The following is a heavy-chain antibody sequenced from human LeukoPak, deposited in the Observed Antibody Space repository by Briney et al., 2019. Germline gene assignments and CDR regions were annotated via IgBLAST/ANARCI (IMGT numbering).Heavy chain of an antibody. CDR3: AKALQGEMATLSYFQH. Sequence: HPGGSLRLSCAVSGFPFSTFWMSWVRQAPGKGLEWVSAISGSGGSTYYADSVKGRFTISRDNSKNTLYLQMNSLRAEDTAVYYCAKALQGEMATLSYFQHWGQGTLVTVSS. D-gene: IGHD5-24*01. CDR2: ISGSGGST. V-gene: IGHV3-23*01. J-gene: IGHJ1*01. CDR1: GFPFSTFW.